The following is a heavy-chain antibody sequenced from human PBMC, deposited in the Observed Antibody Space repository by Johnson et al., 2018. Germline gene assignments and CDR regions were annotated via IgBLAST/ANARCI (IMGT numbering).Heavy chain of an antibody. J-gene: IGHJ3*02. CDR3: ARVGVGILGGTCAFDI. CDR2: IYSTGST. CDR1: GGSISSGAYY. D-gene: IGHD1-26*01. V-gene: IGHV4-61*02. Sequence: QVQLQESGPRLVKPSQTLSLTCTVSGGSISSGAYYWSWIRQPAGKGLEWIGRIYSTGSTNYNPSLKSRVAISVDTSKNQFFLKLNSVTAADTAVYYCARVGVGILGGTCAFDIWGQGTMVTVSS.